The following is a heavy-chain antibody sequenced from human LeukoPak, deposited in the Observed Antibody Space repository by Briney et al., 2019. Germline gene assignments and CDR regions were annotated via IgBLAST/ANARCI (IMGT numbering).Heavy chain of an antibody. CDR3: ARLYCSSSSCPIYYYYYYMDV. J-gene: IGHJ6*03. D-gene: IGHD2-15*01. CDR2: ISSSSSTI. Sequence: GGSLRLSCAASGFTFSSNSMNWVRQAPGKGLEWVSYISSSSSTIYYADSVKGRFTISRDNAKNSLYLQMNSLRAEDTAVYYCARLYCSSSSCPIYYYYYYMDVWGKGTTVTVSS. CDR1: GFTFSSNS. V-gene: IGHV3-48*01.